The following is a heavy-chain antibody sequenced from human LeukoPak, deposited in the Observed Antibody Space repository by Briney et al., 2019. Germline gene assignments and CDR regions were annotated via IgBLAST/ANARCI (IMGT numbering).Heavy chain of an antibody. V-gene: IGHV4-39*01. CDR2: IYYSGST. J-gene: IGHJ5*02. CDR1: GGSISSSSYY. Sequence: SETLSLTCTVSGGSISSSSYYWGWIRQPPGKGLEWIGSIYYSGSTYYNPSLKSRVTISVGTSKNQFSLKLSSVTAADTAVYYCATTYYYDSSGYLNWFDPWGQGTLVTVSS. D-gene: IGHD3-22*01. CDR3: ATTYYYDSSGYLNWFDP.